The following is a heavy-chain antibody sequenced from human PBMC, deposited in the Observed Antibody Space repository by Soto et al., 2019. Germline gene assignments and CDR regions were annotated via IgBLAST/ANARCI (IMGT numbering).Heavy chain of an antibody. CDR2: INAGNGNT. CDR3: ANSVVPAAYNWFDP. CDR1: GYAFTSYA. Sequence: GASVKVSCKASGYAFTSYAMHWVRQAPGQRLEWMGWINAGNGNTKYSQKFQGRVTTTRDTSASTAYMELSSLRSEDTAVYYCANSVVPAAYNWFDPWGQGTLVTVSS. V-gene: IGHV1-3*01. D-gene: IGHD2-2*01. J-gene: IGHJ5*02.